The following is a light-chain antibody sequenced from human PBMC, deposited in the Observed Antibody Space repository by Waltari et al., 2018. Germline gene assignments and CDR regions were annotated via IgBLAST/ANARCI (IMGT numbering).Light chain of an antibody. CDR1: QSISSY. CDR3: QQSYSTPRT. V-gene: IGKV1-39*01. J-gene: IGKJ1*01. CDR2: AAS. Sequence: DIQMTQSPSSLSASVGDRVTITCRARQSISSYLKWYQQKPGKAPQLLICAASSLQRVVPSRFSGSGSAKDFPLTISRLPPEDFATYYCQQSYSTPRTFGQGTKVEIK.